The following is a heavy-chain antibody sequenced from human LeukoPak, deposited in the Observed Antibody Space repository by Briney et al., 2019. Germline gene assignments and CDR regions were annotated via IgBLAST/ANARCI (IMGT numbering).Heavy chain of an antibody. Sequence: SETLSLTCTVSGGSISSYYWSWIRQPAGKRPKYIGRIYSSGGGTDYNPSLKSRVTMSVDTSKNQFSLKLSSVTAADTALYYCARGAPYCGGDCSVYFDYWGQGTLVTVSS. CDR3: ARGAPYCGGDCSVYFDY. D-gene: IGHD2-21*02. CDR1: GGSISSYY. V-gene: IGHV4-4*07. J-gene: IGHJ4*02. CDR2: IYSSGGGT.